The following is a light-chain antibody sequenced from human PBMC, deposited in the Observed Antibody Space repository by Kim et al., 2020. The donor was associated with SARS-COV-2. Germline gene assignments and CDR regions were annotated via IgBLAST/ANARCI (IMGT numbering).Light chain of an antibody. CDR3: QQSYDTPWT. J-gene: IGKJ1*01. V-gene: IGKV1-39*01. CDR1: QSVTTY. CDR2: TTS. Sequence: DIQMTQSPSSLSASVGDRVTITCRASQSVTTYLNWYQHKPGKAPKLLISTTSTLHSGFPSRFSGSGSGTDFTLTISSLQPEDFATYYCQQSYDTPWTFGQGTKVDIK.